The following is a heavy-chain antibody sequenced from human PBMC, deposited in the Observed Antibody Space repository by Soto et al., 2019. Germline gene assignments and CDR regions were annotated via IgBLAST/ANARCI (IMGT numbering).Heavy chain of an antibody. Sequence: GASVKVSCKASGGTFSSYAISWVRQAPGQGLELMGGIIPIFGTANYAQKFQGRVTITADESTSTAYMELSSLRSEDTAVYYCARGYCSGGSCPTGLYYYYGMDVWGQGTTVTVYS. CDR2: IIPIFGTA. V-gene: IGHV1-69*13. J-gene: IGHJ6*02. CDR3: ARGYCSGGSCPTGLYYYYGMDV. CDR1: GGTFSSYA. D-gene: IGHD2-15*01.